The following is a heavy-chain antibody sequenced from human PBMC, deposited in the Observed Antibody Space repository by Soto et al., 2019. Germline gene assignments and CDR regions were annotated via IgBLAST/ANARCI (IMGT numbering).Heavy chain of an antibody. D-gene: IGHD6-6*01. V-gene: IGHV5-10-1*01. CDR2: IDPSDSYT. J-gene: IGHJ6*02. CDR3: ARLSIGARRYYYGMDV. CDR1: GYSFTSYW. Sequence: TGESLKISCKGSGYSFTSYWISWVRQMPGKGLEWMGRIDPSDSYTNYSPSFQGHVTISADKSISTAYLQWSSLKASDTAMYYCARLSIGARRYYYGMDVCGQGTTVTVSS.